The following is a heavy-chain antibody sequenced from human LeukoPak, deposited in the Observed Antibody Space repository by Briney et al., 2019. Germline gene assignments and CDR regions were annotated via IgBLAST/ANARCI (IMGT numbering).Heavy chain of an antibody. CDR1: GYTFTDYY. Sequence: ASVKVSCKASGYTFTDYYMHWVRQAPGQGLEWMGWINPHSGGTNYAQKFQGRVTMTRDTSISTVYMEVSRLRSDDTAVYYCARDSSYSSSQYYFEYWGQGTLVTVSS. J-gene: IGHJ4*02. D-gene: IGHD6-6*01. CDR3: ARDSSYSSSQYYFEY. CDR2: INPHSGGT. V-gene: IGHV1-2*02.